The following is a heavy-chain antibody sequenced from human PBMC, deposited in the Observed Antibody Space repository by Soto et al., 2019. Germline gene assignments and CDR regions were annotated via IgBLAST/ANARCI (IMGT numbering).Heavy chain of an antibody. Sequence: EVQLLESGGGLVQPGGSLRLSCTASGFTFSNYAMSWVRQAPDKALEWVSAISGRGGSTYYADSVKGRFTISRDNSKNMLFLQMNSLRAEDTALYYCAKDSTVTTSLYSYYYGLDVWGQGTTVTGSS. D-gene: IGHD4-17*01. J-gene: IGHJ6*02. V-gene: IGHV3-23*01. CDR3: AKDSTVTTSLYSYYYGLDV. CDR1: GFTFSNYA. CDR2: ISGRGGST.